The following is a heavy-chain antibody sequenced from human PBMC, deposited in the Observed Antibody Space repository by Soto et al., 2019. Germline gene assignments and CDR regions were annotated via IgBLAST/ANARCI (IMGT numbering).Heavy chain of an antibody. CDR3: ARHHYRGSGGGSNRKYFQH. CDR2: IYPGDSDT. J-gene: IGHJ1*01. V-gene: IGHV5-51*01. Sequence: GESLKISCKGSGYSFTSYWIGWVRQMPGKGLEWMGIIYPGDSDTRYSPSFQGQVTISADKSISTAYLQWSSLKASDTAMYYCARHHYRGSGGGSNRKYFQHWGQGTLVTVSS. D-gene: IGHD2-15*01. CDR1: GYSFTSYW.